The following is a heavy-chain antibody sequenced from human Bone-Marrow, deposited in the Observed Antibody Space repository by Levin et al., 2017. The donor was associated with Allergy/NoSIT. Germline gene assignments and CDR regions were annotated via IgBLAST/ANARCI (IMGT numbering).Heavy chain of an antibody. Sequence: GASVKVSCKASGGTFSNFAISWLRQAPGQGLEWMGGIIPIFGTRNYAQKFQGRVTITADESTGTAYMELSSLRSEDTAVYYCAKVGGDYVSNYFDNWGQGTLVTVSS. J-gene: IGHJ4*02. CDR1: GGTFSNFA. D-gene: IGHD4-17*01. CDR3: AKVGGDYVSNYFDN. V-gene: IGHV1-69*13. CDR2: IIPIFGTR.